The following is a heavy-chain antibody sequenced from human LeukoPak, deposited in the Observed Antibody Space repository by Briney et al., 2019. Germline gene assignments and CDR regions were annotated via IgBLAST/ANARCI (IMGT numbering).Heavy chain of an antibody. Sequence: PGGSLRLSCAASGFTFSSYWMSWVRQAPGKGLEWVANIKQDGSEKYYVDSVKGRFTISRDNAKNSLYLQMNSLRAEDTAVYYCAEDFKDYWSYYYYYYGMDVWGQGTTVTVSS. J-gene: IGHJ6*02. V-gene: IGHV3-7*03. CDR3: AEDFKDYWSYYYYYYGMDV. CDR2: IKQDGSEK. D-gene: IGHD3-3*01. CDR1: GFTFSSYW.